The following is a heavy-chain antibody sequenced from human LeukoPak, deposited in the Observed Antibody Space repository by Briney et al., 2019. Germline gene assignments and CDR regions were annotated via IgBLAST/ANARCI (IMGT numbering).Heavy chain of an antibody. CDR1: GFSLEAYG. V-gene: IGHV3-9*01. CDR3: TRVTSWRTGFDY. CDR2: ITWNSDDM. Sequence: GRSPRLSCAASGFSLEAYGMYWVRQAPGKGLEWVSGITWNSDDMAYADSVKGRFTISRDNAKNCLYLQMNSLTVEDTALYYCTRVTSWRTGFDYWGQGTLVTVSS. J-gene: IGHJ4*02. D-gene: IGHD1-1*01.